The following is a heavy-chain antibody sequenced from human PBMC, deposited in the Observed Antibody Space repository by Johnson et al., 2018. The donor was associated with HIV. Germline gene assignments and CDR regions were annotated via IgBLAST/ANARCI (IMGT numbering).Heavy chain of an antibody. CDR2: INQDGSDK. CDR1: GFTFSNHH. CDR3: VRESTGAGTAFDI. D-gene: IGHD2-8*02. Sequence: MQLVESGGGLVQPGGSLRLSCAVSGFTFSNHHMTWVRQAPGKGLEWVANINQDGSDKYYVDSVKGRFTISRDNAQNSLYLQMNSLRAEDTAVYYCVRESTGAGTAFDIWGQGTMVTVSS. V-gene: IGHV3-7*01. J-gene: IGHJ3*02.